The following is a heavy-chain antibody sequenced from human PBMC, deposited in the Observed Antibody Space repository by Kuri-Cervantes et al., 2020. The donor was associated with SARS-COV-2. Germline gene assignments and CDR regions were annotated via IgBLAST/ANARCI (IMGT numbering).Heavy chain of an antibody. D-gene: IGHD1-1*01. CDR2: ISSSGSTI. J-gene: IGHJ4*02. CDR3: VRDGDHWNFDY. Sequence: LSLTCAASGFTFSSYVMNWVRQAPGKGLEWVSYISSSGSTIYYADSVKGRFTISRDNAKNSLYLQMNSLRAEDTAVYYCVRDGDHWNFDYWGQGTLVTVSS. V-gene: IGHV3-48*03. CDR1: GFTFSSYV.